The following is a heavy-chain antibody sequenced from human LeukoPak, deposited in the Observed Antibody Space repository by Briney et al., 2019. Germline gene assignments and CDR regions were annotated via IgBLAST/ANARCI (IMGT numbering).Heavy chain of an antibody. Sequence: SETLSLTCTVSGGSISSSSYSWGWIRQPPGKGLEWIGSIYHSGDTKYNPSLKSRVTISVDTSKNQFSLRLRSVTAADTAVYYCARDGANCSSTSCASHMDVWGKGTTVTVSS. V-gene: IGHV4-39*07. D-gene: IGHD2-2*01. CDR1: GGSISSSSYS. J-gene: IGHJ6*03. CDR2: IYHSGDT. CDR3: ARDGANCSSTSCASHMDV.